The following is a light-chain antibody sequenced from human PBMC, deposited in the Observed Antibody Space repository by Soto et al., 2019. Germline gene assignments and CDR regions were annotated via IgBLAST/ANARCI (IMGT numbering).Light chain of an antibody. V-gene: IGKV3-15*01. CDR2: GAS. CDR1: QSLSSN. Sequence: EIVMTQSPATLSVSPGERATLSCRASQSLSSNLAWYQQKPGQAPRLLIYGASTRATGIPVRFSGIGSGTEFTLTISSLQSENFAVYYWQQYNNWPLPFGQGTKLEIK. J-gene: IGKJ2*01. CDR3: QQYNNWPLP.